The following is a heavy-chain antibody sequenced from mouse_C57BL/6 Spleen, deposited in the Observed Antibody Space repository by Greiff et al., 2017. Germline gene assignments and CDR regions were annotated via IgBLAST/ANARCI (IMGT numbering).Heavy chain of an antibody. CDR2: IDPETGGT. D-gene: IGHD4-1*01. Sequence: QVQLQQSGAELVRPGASVTLSCKASGYTFTDYEMHWVKQTPVHGLEWIGAIDPETGGTAYNQKFKGKAILTADKSSSTAYMELRSLTSEDSAVYYGTRGGGWDAWFAYWGQGTLVTVSA. V-gene: IGHV1-15*01. CDR1: GYTFTDYE. CDR3: TRGGGWDAWFAY. J-gene: IGHJ3*01.